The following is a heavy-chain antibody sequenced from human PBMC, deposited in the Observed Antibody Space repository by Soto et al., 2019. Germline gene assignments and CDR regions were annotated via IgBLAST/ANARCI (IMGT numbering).Heavy chain of an antibody. J-gene: IGHJ4*02. V-gene: IGHV3-30*18. CDR3: AKDSGYFDWSFDY. CDR2: ISYDGSNK. CDR1: GLTFSNYG. D-gene: IGHD3-9*01. Sequence: PGGSLRLSCAASGLTFSNYGMHWVRQAPGKGLEWVAVISYDGSNKYYADSVKGRFTISRDNSKNTLYLQMNSLRAEDTAAYYCAKDSGYFDWSFDYWGQGTLVTVSS.